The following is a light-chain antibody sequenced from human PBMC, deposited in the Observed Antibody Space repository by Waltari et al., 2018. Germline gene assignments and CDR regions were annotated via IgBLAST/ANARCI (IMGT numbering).Light chain of an antibody. V-gene: IGKV4-1*01. Sequence: DIVMTQSPDSLAVSLGERATINCKSSQGVLYSPNSKNYLAWYQQKPGQPPKLLIYWASTRESGVPDRFSGSGSGTDFTLTISSLQAEDVAVYYCHQYYATPWTFGQGTKLEIK. CDR3: HQYYATPWT. CDR1: QGVLYSPNSKNY. CDR2: WAS. J-gene: IGKJ1*01.